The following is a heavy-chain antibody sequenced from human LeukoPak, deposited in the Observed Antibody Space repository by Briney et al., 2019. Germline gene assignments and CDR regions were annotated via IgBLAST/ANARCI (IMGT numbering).Heavy chain of an antibody. CDR3: ARDMIAVAGNDAFDI. V-gene: IGHV1-2*02. J-gene: IGHJ3*02. Sequence: ASVKVSCKASGYTFTGYYMHWVRQAPGQGLEWMGWNNPNSGGTNYAQKFQGRVTMTRDTSISTAYMELSRLRSDDTAVYYCARDMIAVAGNDAFDIWGQGTMVTVSS. CDR1: GYTFTGYY. CDR2: NNPNSGGT. D-gene: IGHD6-19*01.